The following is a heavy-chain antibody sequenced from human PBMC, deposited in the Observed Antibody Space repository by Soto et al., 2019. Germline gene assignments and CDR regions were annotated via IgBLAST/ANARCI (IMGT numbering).Heavy chain of an antibody. CDR3: ARGGGVGVAGSAAFDM. Sequence: QLHLVQSGAVVKKPGASVTVSCSASGYPVTAYYMHWVRQAPGRGLEWMGGINPATGAAKYTQTFPGRVIMTRDTSPSTVFMELSGLTSEGAAVFYWARGGGVGVAGSAAFDMWGQGTLVTVSS. V-gene: IGHV1-2*02. CDR2: INPATGAA. D-gene: IGHD3-3*01. CDR1: GYPVTAYY. J-gene: IGHJ3*02.